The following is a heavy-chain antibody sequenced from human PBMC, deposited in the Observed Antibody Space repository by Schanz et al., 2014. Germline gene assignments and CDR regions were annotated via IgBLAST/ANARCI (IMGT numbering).Heavy chain of an antibody. D-gene: IGHD6-25*01. J-gene: IGHJ3*01. V-gene: IGHV3-11*05. Sequence: QVQVVQSGGGLVKPGGSLRLSCAASGFVFGDYYMTWIRQAPGKGLEWLSYISDSGTYTNYADSVKGRFTISRDNAKNSLYLEMNSLRAEDTAVYYCAKVRYSSGWRGDYFDEWGQGTKVTVSP. CDR2: ISDSGTYT. CDR1: GFVFGDYY. CDR3: AKVRYSSGWRGDYFDE.